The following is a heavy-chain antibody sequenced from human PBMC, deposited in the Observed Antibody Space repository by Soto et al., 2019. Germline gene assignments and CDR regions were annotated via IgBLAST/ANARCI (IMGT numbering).Heavy chain of an antibody. CDR1: GGSISNYY. CDR3: ARQRRDFDY. V-gene: IGHV4-59*08. Sequence: QVQLQESGPGLVKPSETLSLTCTVSGGSISNYYWSCIRQPPGKGLQWIGYIFSSGSTNYNPSLKSRVTISVDTSKNRFSLNLSSVTAADTAVYYCARQRRDFDYWGQGSLVTVSS. J-gene: IGHJ4*02. CDR2: IFSSGST.